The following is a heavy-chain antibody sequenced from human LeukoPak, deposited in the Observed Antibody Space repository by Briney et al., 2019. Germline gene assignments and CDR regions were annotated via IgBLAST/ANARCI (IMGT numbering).Heavy chain of an antibody. D-gene: IGHD4-17*01. V-gene: IGHV4-31*03. J-gene: IGHJ4*02. CDR3: ARVLRDYGDYGAFDY. CDR2: IYYSGST. CDR1: GGSISSGNYY. Sequence: SETLSLTCTVSGGSISSGNYYWSWIRQHPGKGLEWIGYIYYSGSTYYNPSLKSRVTISVDTSKNQFSLKLSSVTAADTAVYYCARVLRDYGDYGAFDYWGQGTLVTVSS.